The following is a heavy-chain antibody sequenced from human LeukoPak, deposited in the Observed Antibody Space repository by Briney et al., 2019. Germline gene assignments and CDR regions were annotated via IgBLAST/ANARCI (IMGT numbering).Heavy chain of an antibody. V-gene: IGHV1-3*02. CDR2: NNAGNGIT. CDR3: ARGGFDSSGWYPIDY. D-gene: IGHD6-19*01. CDR1: GYTFTNYA. Sequence: ASVKVSCKPSGYTFTNYAIHWVRQAPGQRLEWMGWNNAGNGITKYSQEFQGRVTISRDASATTAYMELSTLRSEDMAVYYCARGGFDSSGWYPIDYWGQGTLVTVSS. J-gene: IGHJ4*02.